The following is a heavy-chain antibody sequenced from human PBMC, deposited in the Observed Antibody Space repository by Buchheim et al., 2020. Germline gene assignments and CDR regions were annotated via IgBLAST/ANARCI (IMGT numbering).Heavy chain of an antibody. D-gene: IGHD3-3*01. CDR3: ARDGGTFWSGHGLLGYYGMDV. Sequence: EVQLVESGGGLVQPGGSLRLSCSASGFTFSSYEMNWVRQAPGKGLEWVSYISSSGSTIYYADSVKGRFTISRDNAKNSLYLRMNSLRAEDTAVYYCARDGGTFWSGHGLLGYYGMDVWGQGTT. CDR1: GFTFSSYE. J-gene: IGHJ6*02. V-gene: IGHV3-48*03. CDR2: ISSSGSTI.